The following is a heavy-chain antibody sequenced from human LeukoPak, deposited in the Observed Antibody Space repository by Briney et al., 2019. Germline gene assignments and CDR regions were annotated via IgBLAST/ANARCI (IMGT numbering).Heavy chain of an antibody. Sequence: GGSLRLSCAASGFTFSSYAMRWIRQAPGKGLKWVSAISGSGGSTYYADSVKGRFSISRDNSKNTLYLQMNSLRAEDTAVYYCANSIAAAGTPWFDPWGQGTLVTVSS. D-gene: IGHD6-13*01. CDR3: ANSIAAAGTPWFDP. CDR2: ISGSGGST. V-gene: IGHV3-23*01. CDR1: GFTFSSYA. J-gene: IGHJ5*02.